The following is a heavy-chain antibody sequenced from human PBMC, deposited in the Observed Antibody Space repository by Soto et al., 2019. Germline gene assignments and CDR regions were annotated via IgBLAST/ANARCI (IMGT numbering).Heavy chain of an antibody. CDR3: ARGDRGAFAL. V-gene: IGHV3-74*01. CDR1: GFTFSYYW. CDR2: IHSDGSST. J-gene: IGHJ3*01. D-gene: IGHD2-21*02. Sequence: EVRLVESEGGLVQPGGSLSLSCAASGFTFSYYWMHWVRQAPGQGLLWVSRIHSDGSSTTYADSVKGRFTISRDNAKNTVSLQMNSLRVEDTGVYVCARGDRGAFALWGQGTMVTVSS.